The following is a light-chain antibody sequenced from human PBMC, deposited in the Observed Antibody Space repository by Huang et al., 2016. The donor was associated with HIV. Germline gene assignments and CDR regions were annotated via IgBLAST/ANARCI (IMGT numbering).Light chain of an antibody. J-gene: IGKJ4*01. Sequence: EIVLTQSLATLSLSPGERATLSCRASQSVSNYLAWYQQKPGQAPRLLIYDTSNRASGIPARFSGSGSGTDFTLTISSLEPDDFAVYYCQQRSIGLTFGGGTKVEIK. CDR3: QQRSIGLT. CDR2: DTS. V-gene: IGKV3-11*01. CDR1: QSVSNY.